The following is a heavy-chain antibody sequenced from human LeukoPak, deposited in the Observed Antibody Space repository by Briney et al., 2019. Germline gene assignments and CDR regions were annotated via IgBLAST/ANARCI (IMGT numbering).Heavy chain of an antibody. Sequence: AGGSLRLSCAASGFTFSSYAMHWVRQAPGKGLEYVSAISSNGGSTYYANSVKGRFTISRDNSKNTLYLQMGSLRAEDTAVYYCARGAGGYDWNDAFDIWGQGTMVTVSS. V-gene: IGHV3-64*01. CDR3: ARGAGGYDWNDAFDI. CDR2: ISSNGGST. D-gene: IGHD5-12*01. J-gene: IGHJ3*02. CDR1: GFTFSSYA.